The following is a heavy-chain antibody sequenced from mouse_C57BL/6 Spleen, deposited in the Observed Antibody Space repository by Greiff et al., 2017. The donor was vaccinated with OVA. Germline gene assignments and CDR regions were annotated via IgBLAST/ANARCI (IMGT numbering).Heavy chain of an antibody. CDR1: GFTFSDYY. V-gene: IGHV5-16*01. CDR2: INYDGSST. D-gene: IGHD1-1*01. J-gene: IGHJ4*01. Sequence: EVQVVESEGGLVPPGSSMKLSCTASGFTFSDYYMAWVRQVPEKGLEWVANINYDGSSTYYLDSLKSRFIISRDNAKNILYLQMSSLKSEDTATYYCARDPYDSSPYAMDYWGQGTSVTVSS. CDR3: ARDPYDSSPYAMDY.